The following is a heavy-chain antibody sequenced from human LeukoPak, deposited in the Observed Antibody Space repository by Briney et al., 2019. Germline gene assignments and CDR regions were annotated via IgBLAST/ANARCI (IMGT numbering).Heavy chain of an antibody. D-gene: IGHD3-10*01. V-gene: IGHV1-69*05. CDR1: GYTFTSYG. CDR2: IIPIFGTA. CDR3: ARDGYYGSGSYYNGGY. J-gene: IGHJ4*02. Sequence: SVKVSCKASGYTFTSYGISWVRQAPGQGLEWMGGIIPIFGTANYAQKFQGRVTITTDESTSTAYMELSSLRSEDTAVYYCARDGYYGSGSYYNGGYWGQGTLVTVSS.